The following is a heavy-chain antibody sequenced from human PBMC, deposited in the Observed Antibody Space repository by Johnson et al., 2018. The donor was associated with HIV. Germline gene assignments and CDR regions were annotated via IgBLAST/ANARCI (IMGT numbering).Heavy chain of an antibody. CDR3: ARVRTAAGFDAFDI. CDR2: INWNGGRT. V-gene: IGHV3-20*04. Sequence: VQLVESGGGVVRPGGSLRLSCAASGFSFDDYGMSWVRQAPGRGLEWVSSINWNGGRTDYVASVKGRFTISRDNAKNSLYLQMNSLRAEDTALYYCARVRTAAGFDAFDIWGQGTMVTVSS. J-gene: IGHJ3*02. D-gene: IGHD6-13*01. CDR1: GFSFDDYG.